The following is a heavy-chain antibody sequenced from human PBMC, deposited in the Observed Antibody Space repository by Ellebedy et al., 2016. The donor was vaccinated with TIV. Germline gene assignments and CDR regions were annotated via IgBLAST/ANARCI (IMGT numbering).Heavy chain of an antibody. CDR1: GFTFSDYY. CDR3: AREGWDYYGSGSYASPDY. V-gene: IGHV3-11*06. J-gene: IGHJ4*02. D-gene: IGHD3-10*01. CDR2: ISSSSSYT. Sequence: GESLKISXAASGFTFSDYYMSWIRQAPGKGLEWVSYISSSSSYTNYADSVKGRFTISRDNAKNTLYLQMNSLRAEDTAVYYCAREGWDYYGSGSYASPDYWGQGTLVTVSS.